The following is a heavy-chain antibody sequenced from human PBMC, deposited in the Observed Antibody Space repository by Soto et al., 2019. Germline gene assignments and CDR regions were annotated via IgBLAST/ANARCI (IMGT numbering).Heavy chain of an antibody. CDR2: IVVGSGNT. Sequence: ASVKVSCKASGFTFTSSAVQWVRQARGQRLEWIGWIVVGSGNTNYAQKFQERVTITRDMSTSTAYMELSSLRSEDTAVYYCAAXPPGGSSSFYYYYGMDVWGRGTTVTVSS. CDR1: GFTFTSSA. D-gene: IGHD6-13*01. CDR3: AAXPPGGSSSFYYYYGMDV. V-gene: IGHV1-58*01. J-gene: IGHJ6*02.